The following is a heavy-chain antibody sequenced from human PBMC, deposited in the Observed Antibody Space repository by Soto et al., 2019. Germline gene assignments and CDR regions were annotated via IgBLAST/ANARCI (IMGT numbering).Heavy chain of an antibody. J-gene: IGHJ4*02. D-gene: IGHD6-13*01. CDR2: INRDGSSI. Sequence: GGSLRLSCAASGFTFSSYLMHWVRQAPGKGLVWVSRINRDGSSINYADSARGRVTISRDNAKNTLYLQVNGLRAEDTAVYYCAREIATTGEYYFDYWGQGILVTVSS. CDR1: GFTFSSYL. V-gene: IGHV3-74*01. CDR3: AREIATTGEYYFDY.